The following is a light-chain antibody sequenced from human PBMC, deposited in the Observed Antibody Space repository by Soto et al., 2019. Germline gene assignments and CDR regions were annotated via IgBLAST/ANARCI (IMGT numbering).Light chain of an antibody. J-gene: IGLJ3*02. CDR1: SSNIGVNY. V-gene: IGLV1-47*02. CDR3: AAWDNSLSGRV. Sequence: QSVLTQAPSASGTPGQRVTISCSGSSSNIGVNYVYWYQQVPGTAPKLLVFDDNQRPSGVPDRFSDSKSGTSAFLAISGRRSEDEADYYCAAWDNSLSGRVFGGGTKVTVL. CDR2: DDN.